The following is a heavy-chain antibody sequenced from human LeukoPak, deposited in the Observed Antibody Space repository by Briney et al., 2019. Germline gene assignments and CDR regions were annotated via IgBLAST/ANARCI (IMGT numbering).Heavy chain of an antibody. CDR2: INSDGSST. D-gene: IGHD5-24*01. Sequence: PGGSLRLSCTVSGLSFRSRAFHWVRQAPGKGLVWVSRINSDGSSTSYADSVKGRFTISRDNAKNTLYLQMSSLRAEDTAVYYCARRRDGYKATGFDYWGQGTLVTVSS. J-gene: IGHJ4*02. CDR1: GLSFRSRA. V-gene: IGHV3-74*01. CDR3: ARRRDGYKATGFDY.